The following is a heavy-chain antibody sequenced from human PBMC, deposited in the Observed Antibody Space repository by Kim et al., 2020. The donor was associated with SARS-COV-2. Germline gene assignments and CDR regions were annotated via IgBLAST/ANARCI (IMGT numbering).Heavy chain of an antibody. CDR1: GYTFTGYY. Sequence: ASVKVSCKASGYTFTGYYMHWVRQAPGQGLEWMGRINPNSGDTNYAQKFQGRVTMTRDTSISTAYMELSRLRSDDTVVYYCARERRDYYGSGRGGMDVWGQRTTVTVSS. CDR2: INPNSGDT. D-gene: IGHD3-10*01. CDR3: ARERRDYYGSGRGGMDV. V-gene: IGHV1-2*05. J-gene: IGHJ6*02.